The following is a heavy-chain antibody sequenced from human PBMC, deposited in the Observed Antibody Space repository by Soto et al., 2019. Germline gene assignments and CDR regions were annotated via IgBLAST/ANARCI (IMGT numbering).Heavy chain of an antibody. D-gene: IGHD1-1*01. V-gene: IGHV4-61*01. J-gene: IGHJ4*02. CDR2: IYYSGST. CDR1: GGSVSSGSYY. Sequence: QVQLQESGPGLVKPSETLSLTCTVSGGSVSSGSYYWSWIRQPPGKGLEWIGYIYYSGSTNYNPSLKSRVTISVDTSKNQFSLKLSSVTAADTAVYYCASRGQTGTIDYWGQGTLVTVSS. CDR3: ASRGQTGTIDY.